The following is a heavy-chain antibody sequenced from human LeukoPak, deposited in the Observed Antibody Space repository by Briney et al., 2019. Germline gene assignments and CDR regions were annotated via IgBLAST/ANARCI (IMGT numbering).Heavy chain of an antibody. CDR3: AREILTVTGYYFDY. J-gene: IGHJ4*02. CDR1: GGSISSGGYY. CDR2: IYYSGST. V-gene: IGHV4-31*03. D-gene: IGHD4-17*01. Sequence: SETLSLTCTVSGGSISSGGYYWSWIRQHPGKGLKWIGYIYYSGSTYYNPSLKSRVTISVDTSKNQFSLKLSSVTAADTAVYYCAREILTVTGYYFDYWGQGTLVTVSS.